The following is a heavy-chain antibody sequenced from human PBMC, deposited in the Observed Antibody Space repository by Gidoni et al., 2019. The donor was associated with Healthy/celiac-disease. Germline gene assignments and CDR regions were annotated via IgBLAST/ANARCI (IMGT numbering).Heavy chain of an antibody. J-gene: IGHJ6*02. CDR2: INPSGGST. CDR3: ARLPPAVVPAAMDYYGMDV. V-gene: IGHV1-46*01. D-gene: IGHD2-2*01. Sequence: QVQLVQSGAEVKKPGASVQVSCKASGYSFTSYYMHWVRQAPGQGLEWMGIINPSGGSTSYAQKFQGRVTMTRDTSTSTVYMELSSLRSEDTAVYYCARLPPAVVPAAMDYYGMDVWGQGTTVTVSS. CDR1: GYSFTSYY.